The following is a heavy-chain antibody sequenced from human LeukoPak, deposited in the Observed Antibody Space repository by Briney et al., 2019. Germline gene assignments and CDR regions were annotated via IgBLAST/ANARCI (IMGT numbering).Heavy chain of an antibody. CDR1: GGSISRGGYY. D-gene: IGHD1-14*01. CDR2: IYYSGST. Sequence: PSETLSLTRTVSGGSISRGGYYWSSIRQHPGKGLGWIGYIYYSGSTYYNPSLKSRVTISVDTSKNQFSLKLSSVTAADTAVYYCARDWLTKCIRGPRNYYYGMDVWGQGTTVTVSS. V-gene: IGHV4-31*03. J-gene: IGHJ6*02. CDR3: ARDWLTKCIRGPRNYYYGMDV.